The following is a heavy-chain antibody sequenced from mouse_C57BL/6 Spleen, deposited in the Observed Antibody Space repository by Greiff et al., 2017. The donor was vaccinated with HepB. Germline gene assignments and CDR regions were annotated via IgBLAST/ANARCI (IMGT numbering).Heavy chain of an antibody. CDR3: ARWIHYYGSSPYYFDY. CDR2: IYPGDGDT. D-gene: IGHD1-1*01. CDR1: GYAFSSSW. Sequence: VLLVESGPELVKPGASVKISCKASGYAFSSSWMNWVKQRPGKGLEWIGRIYPGDGDTNYNGKFKGKATLTADKSSSTAYMQLSSLTSEDSAVYFYARWIHYYGSSPYYFDYWGQGTTLTVSS. J-gene: IGHJ2*01. V-gene: IGHV1-82*01.